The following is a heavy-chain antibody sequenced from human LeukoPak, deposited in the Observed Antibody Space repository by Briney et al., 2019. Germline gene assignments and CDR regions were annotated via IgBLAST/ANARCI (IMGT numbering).Heavy chain of an antibody. J-gene: IGHJ4*01. CDR2: INAGNGNT. CDR3: ARVASSSWYFY. D-gene: IGHD6-13*01. Sequence: ASVKVSCKASGYTFTSYAMHWVRQAPGQRLEWMGWINAGNGNTKYSQKFQGRVTSTRDTSASTAYMELSSLRSEDTAVYYCARVASSSWYFYWGQGTLVTVSS. V-gene: IGHV1-3*01. CDR1: GYTFTSYA.